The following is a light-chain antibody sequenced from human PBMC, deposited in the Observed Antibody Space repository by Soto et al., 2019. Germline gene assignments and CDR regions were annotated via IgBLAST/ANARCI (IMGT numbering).Light chain of an antibody. CDR2: GAS. CDR3: QQYNNWHPYT. V-gene: IGKV3-15*01. Sequence: ETVMTQSPATLSVSPGERATLSCRASQTIANNLAWYQHRPGQAPRRLIYGASTSATGIPARFSGSGSGTECTLTISSLQSEDLAIYYCQQYNNWHPYTFDQRTKQEIK. J-gene: IGKJ2*01. CDR1: QTIANN.